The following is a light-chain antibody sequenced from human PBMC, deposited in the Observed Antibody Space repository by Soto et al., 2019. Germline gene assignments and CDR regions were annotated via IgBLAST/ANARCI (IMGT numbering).Light chain of an antibody. Sequence: DIQMTQSPSTLSASVGDRVTITCRASQSISSWLAWYQQKPGKAPKLLIYKASSLESVVPSRFSGSGSGTEFTLTVSGLQPDHFATKYYQQYNSYSLLFCGGTKVEIK. CDR2: KAS. CDR3: QQYNSYSLL. CDR1: QSISSW. V-gene: IGKV1-5*03. J-gene: IGKJ4*01.